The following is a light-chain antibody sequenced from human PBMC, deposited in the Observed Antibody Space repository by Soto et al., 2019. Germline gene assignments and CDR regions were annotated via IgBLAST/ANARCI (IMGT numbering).Light chain of an antibody. CDR3: SSYTSSSIPYV. J-gene: IGLJ1*01. V-gene: IGLV2-14*01. CDR1: NSDVGGYNF. Sequence: QSALTQPASVSGSPGQSITISCTGTNSDVGGYNFVSWYQQHPGKAPKLMIYDVSNRPSGVSNRFSGSKSGNTASLNLSGLQAEDEADYYCSSYTSSSIPYVFGIGTKLTVL. CDR2: DVS.